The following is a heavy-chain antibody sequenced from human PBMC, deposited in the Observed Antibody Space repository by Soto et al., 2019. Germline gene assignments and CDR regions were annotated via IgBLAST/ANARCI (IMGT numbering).Heavy chain of an antibody. CDR1: GFTFSSYG. J-gene: IGHJ6*02. Sequence: QVQLVESGGGVVQPGRSLRLSCAASGFTFSSYGTHWVRQAPGKGLEWVAVISYDGSNKYYADSVKGRFTISRDNSKNTLYLQMNSLRAEDTAVYYCAKDRRPNYYYGMVVWGQGTTVTVSS. CDR2: ISYDGSNK. D-gene: IGHD6-25*01. CDR3: AKDRRPNYYYGMVV. V-gene: IGHV3-30*18.